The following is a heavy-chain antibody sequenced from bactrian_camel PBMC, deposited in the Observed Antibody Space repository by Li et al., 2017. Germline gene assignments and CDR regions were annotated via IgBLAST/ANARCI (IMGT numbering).Heavy chain of an antibody. CDR2: IASDGTK. Sequence: VQLVESGGGSVQAGGSLSLSCAASGYTYSTYCMGWFRQAPRKEREEVAAIASDGTKNYADSVKGRFTLSEDVAANTIYLQMDDLKPEDTAMCYCAAKLAGIPCWAWDQPQQYRIWGQGTQVTVS. J-gene: IGHJ4*01. CDR1: GYTYSTYC. CDR3: AAKLAGIPCWAWDQPQQYRI. D-gene: IGHD1*01. V-gene: IGHV3S53*01.